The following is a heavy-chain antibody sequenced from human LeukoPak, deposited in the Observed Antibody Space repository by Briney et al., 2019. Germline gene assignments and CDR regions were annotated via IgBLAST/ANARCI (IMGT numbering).Heavy chain of an antibody. V-gene: IGHV4-34*01. D-gene: IGHD3-22*01. CDR2: IHHSGST. CDR3: ARAPVIGVDY. Sequence: SETLSLTCAVYVGSFSGYYWSWIRQPPGKGLEWIGEIHHSGSTNYNPSLKSRVTISVDTSKNQFSLKLSSVTAADTAVYYCARAPVIGVDYWGQGTLVTVSS. CDR1: VGSFSGYY. J-gene: IGHJ4*02.